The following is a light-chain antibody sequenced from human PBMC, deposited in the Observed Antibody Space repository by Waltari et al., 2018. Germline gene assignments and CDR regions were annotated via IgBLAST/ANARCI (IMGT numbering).Light chain of an antibody. CDR2: YDS. CDR1: NIGRKS. CDR3: LVWHSTIDHQGV. J-gene: IGLJ2*01. V-gene: IGLV3-21*04. Sequence: SYVVTQSPSVSVAPGETARITCGGVNIGRKSVHWYQQRPGQAPVLVISYDSDRPSGVPERFSGSNSGNTATLTISWVEAEDEADYYCLVWHSTIDHQGVFGGGTKLTVL.